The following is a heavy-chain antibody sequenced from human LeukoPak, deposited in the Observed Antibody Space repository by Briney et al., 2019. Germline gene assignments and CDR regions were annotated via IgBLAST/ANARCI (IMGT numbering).Heavy chain of an antibody. Sequence: SLRLSCAGTGFTFDDHGMHWVRQVAGKGLEWVAGLSWNSVSKGYGDSVKGRFTISRDNAKNSLYLQMSSLRPDDTALYFCAKIRGMTVACPFDSWGQGTLVTVSS. D-gene: IGHD3-22*01. CDR3: AKIRGMTVACPFDS. CDR1: GFTFDDHG. V-gene: IGHV3-9*01. CDR2: LSWNSVSK. J-gene: IGHJ4*02.